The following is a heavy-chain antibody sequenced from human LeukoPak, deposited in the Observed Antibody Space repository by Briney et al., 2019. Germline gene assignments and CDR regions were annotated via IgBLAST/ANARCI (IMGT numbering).Heavy chain of an antibody. CDR2: ISYDGSNK. V-gene: IGHV3-30*03. CDR3: ARVGGSYFGAADY. CDR1: GFTFSSYS. J-gene: IGHJ4*02. D-gene: IGHD1-26*01. Sequence: PGGSLRLSCAASGFTFSSYSMNWVRQAPGKGLEWVAVISYDGSNKYYADSVKGRFTISRDNSKNTLYLQMNSLRAEDTAVYYCARVGGSYFGAADYWGQGTLVTVSS.